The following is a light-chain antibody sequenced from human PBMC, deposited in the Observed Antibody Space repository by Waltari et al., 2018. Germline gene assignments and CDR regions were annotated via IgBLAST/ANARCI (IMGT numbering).Light chain of an antibody. CDR2: WAS. J-gene: IGKJ1*01. CDR3: QQYSGAPT. V-gene: IGKV4-1*01. Sequence: DIVMTHYPASLAVSLCETVTINCTSSHSVLSSSSNKNYLAWYQQKTGQPPKLLIYWASTRESGVPDRFSGSGSGTDFTLTISSLQAEDVAVYYCQQYSGAPTFGQGTKVEVK. CDR1: HSVLSSSSNKNY.